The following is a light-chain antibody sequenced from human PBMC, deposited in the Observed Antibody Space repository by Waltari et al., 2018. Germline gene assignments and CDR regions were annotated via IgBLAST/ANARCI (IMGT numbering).Light chain of an antibody. J-gene: IGKJ1*01. Sequence: EIVMTQSPATLSVFPGERATLSCRASQSIRSNLAWYQHKPCQAPRLLIYGASTRATGIPARFRGSGSGTEFTLTISSLQSEDFAVYFCQQYDNWLGTFGQGTKVEIK. CDR3: QQYDNWLGT. CDR2: GAS. CDR1: QSIRSN. V-gene: IGKV3-15*01.